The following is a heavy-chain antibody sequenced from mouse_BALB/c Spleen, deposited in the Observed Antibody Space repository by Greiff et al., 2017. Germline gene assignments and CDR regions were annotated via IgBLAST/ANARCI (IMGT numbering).Heavy chain of an antibody. CDR1: GFSLTSYG. Sequence: VKLQESGPGLVAPSQSLSITCTVSGFSLTSYGVHWVRQPPGKGLEWLGVIWAGGSTNYNSALMSRLSISKDNSKSQVFLKMNSLQTDDTAMYYCARGQDRHDGVKFAYWGQGTLVTVSA. D-gene: IGHD2-14*01. J-gene: IGHJ3*01. CDR2: IWAGGST. CDR3: ARGQDRHDGVKFAY. V-gene: IGHV2-9*02.